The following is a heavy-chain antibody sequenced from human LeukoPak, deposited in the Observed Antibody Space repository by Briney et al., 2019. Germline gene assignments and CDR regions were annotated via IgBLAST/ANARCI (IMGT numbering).Heavy chain of an antibody. J-gene: IGHJ4*02. CDR3: ARDLVLASGSYDL. V-gene: IGHV3-74*01. CDR1: GFTFSSYW. Sequence: GGSLRLSCAASGFTFSSYWMSWVRQAPGKGLMWVARIKKDGREINYAESVKGRFTVSRDNAKNTLSLQMNTLRAVDTVVYYCARDLVLASGSYDLWGQGALVTVS. CDR2: IKKDGREI. D-gene: IGHD3-10*01.